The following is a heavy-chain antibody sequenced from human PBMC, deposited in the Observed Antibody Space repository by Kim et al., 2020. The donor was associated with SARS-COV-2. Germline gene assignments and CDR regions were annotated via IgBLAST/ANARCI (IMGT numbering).Heavy chain of an antibody. J-gene: IGHJ4*02. CDR2: IYYSGST. D-gene: IGHD3-10*01. Sequence: SETLSLTCTVSGGSISSSSYYWGWIRQPPGKGLEWIGSIYYSGSTYYNPSLKSRVTISVDTSKNQFSLKLSSVTAADTAVYYCARVHPPMVRGKTGALDYWGQGTLVTVSS. V-gene: IGHV4-39*01. CDR3: ARVHPPMVRGKTGALDY. CDR1: GGSISSSSYY.